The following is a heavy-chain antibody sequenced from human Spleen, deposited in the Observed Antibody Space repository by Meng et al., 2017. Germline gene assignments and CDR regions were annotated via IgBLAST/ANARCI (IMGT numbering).Heavy chain of an antibody. D-gene: IGHD2-2*01. CDR1: GGIFSNYV. Sequence: VKVSCKALGGIFSNYVIGWVRQAPGQGPEWMGGINAVFGTTNYAQKFQDRVTITSDESTSTVYMELTRLTSEDTAVYFCARKAGNCISTTCYSLDYWGQGTLVTVSS. CDR3: ARKAGNCISTTCYSLDY. V-gene: IGHV1-69*13. CDR2: INAVFGTT. J-gene: IGHJ4*02.